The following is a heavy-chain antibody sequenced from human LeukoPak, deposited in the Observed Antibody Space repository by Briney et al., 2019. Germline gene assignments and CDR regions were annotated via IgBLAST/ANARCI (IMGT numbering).Heavy chain of an antibody. D-gene: IGHD2-2*01. CDR3: ASWSRDIVVVPAAATHTRFDP. CDR1: GGTFSSYA. CDR2: IIPILGIA. V-gene: IGHV1-69*04. J-gene: IGHJ5*02. Sequence: GSSVKVSCKASGGTFSSYAISWVRQAPGQGLEWMGRIIPILGIANYAQKFQGRVTITADKSTSTAYMELSSLRSEDTAVYYCASWSRDIVVVPAAATHTRFDPWGQGTLVTVSS.